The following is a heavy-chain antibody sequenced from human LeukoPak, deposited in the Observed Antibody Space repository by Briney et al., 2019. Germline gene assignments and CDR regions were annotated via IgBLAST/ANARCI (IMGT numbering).Heavy chain of an antibody. D-gene: IGHD2-15*01. V-gene: IGHV3-53*01. J-gene: IGHJ4*02. CDR1: GFTVSSNY. Sequence: GGSLTLSCSASGFTVSSNYMRWDPQAPGKGLEWVSVIYSGGSTYYADSVKGRFTISRDNSKNTLYLQMNSRRAEDTAVYYCAKGSGCDYWGQGTLVSVSS. CDR3: AKGSGCDY. CDR2: IYSGGST.